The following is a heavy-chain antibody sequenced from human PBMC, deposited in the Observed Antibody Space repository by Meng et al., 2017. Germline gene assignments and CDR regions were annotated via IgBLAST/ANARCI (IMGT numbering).Heavy chain of an antibody. V-gene: IGHV4-38-2*02. CDR2: IFHSGST. Sequence: ESLKISCSVSGYSISSGYYWGWIRQPPGKGLEWIGNIFHSGSTYYNPSLKSRVTISVDTSKNQFSLRVSSVTAADTAVYYCARDNWNDAFDIWGQGTMVTVSS. CDR3: ARDNWNDAFDI. CDR1: GYSISSGYY. D-gene: IGHD1-1*01. J-gene: IGHJ3*02.